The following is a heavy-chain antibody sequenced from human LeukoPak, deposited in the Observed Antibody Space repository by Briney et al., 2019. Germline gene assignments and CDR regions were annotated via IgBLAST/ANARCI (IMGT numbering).Heavy chain of an antibody. CDR1: GFTFSGYA. J-gene: IGHJ4*02. V-gene: IGHV3-23*01. CDR2: ISGSGGST. D-gene: IGHD3-9*01. CDR3: AKKVDILTGPSDY. Sequence: PGGSLRLSCAASGFTFSGYAMNWVRQAPGKGLEWVSAISGSGGSTYYADSVKGRFTISRDNSKNTLYLQMNSLRAEDTAVYYCAKKVDILTGPSDYWGQGTLVTVSS.